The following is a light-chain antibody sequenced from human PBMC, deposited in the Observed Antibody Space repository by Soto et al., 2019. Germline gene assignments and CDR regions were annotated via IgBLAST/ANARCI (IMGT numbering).Light chain of an antibody. V-gene: IGKV4-1*01. CDR1: QSVLYNSNNKNY. CDR2: WAS. Sequence: DIVMTQSPDSLAVSLGERATINCKSSQSVLYNSNNKNYLAWFQQKPGQPPKLLIHWASTRESGVPDRLSGSGSGTDFTLTISSLQAEDVAVYYCQQYYSTSLWTFGQGTKVDIK. CDR3: QQYYSTSLWT. J-gene: IGKJ1*01.